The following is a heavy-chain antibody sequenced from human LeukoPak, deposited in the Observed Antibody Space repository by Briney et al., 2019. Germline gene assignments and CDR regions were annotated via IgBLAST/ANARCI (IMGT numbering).Heavy chain of an antibody. CDR1: GFTVSSNY. CDR2: INSGGWT. Sequence: GGSLRLSCAASGFTVSSNYMNWVRQAPGKGLEWVSVINSGGWTNHADSVKGRFTISRDNSKNTLYLQMNSLRAEDTAVYYCAREGITPRWYSSSWSPGIDYYMDVWGKGTTVTVSS. D-gene: IGHD6-13*01. V-gene: IGHV3-53*01. CDR3: AREGITPRWYSSSWSPGIDYYMDV. J-gene: IGHJ6*03.